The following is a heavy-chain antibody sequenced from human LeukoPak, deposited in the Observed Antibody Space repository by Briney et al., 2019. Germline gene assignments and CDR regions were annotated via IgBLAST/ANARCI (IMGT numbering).Heavy chain of an antibody. D-gene: IGHD3-16*01. V-gene: IGHV4-39*02. CDR3: ARDWGERGTFWFDP. CDR1: GGSISSGNYY. J-gene: IGHJ5*02. CDR2: FYYSGST. Sequence: PSETLSLTCTVSGGSISSGNYYWGWIRQPPEKGLEWIGSFYYSGSTYYNPSLKSRVTISVDTSKNQFSLKLTSVTAADTAVYYCARDWGERGTFWFDPWGQGTLVTVSS.